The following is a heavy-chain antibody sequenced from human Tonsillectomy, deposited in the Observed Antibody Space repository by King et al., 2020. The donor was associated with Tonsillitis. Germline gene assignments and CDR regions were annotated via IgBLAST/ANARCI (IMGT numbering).Heavy chain of an antibody. Sequence: QLPESGPGLVKPSETLSLTCTVSGGSISSSSYYWGWIRQPPGKGLEWIGSIYYSGSTYYNPSLKSRVTISVDTSKNQFSLKLSSVTAADTAVYYCARESYGSGSHFDYWGQGTLVTVSS. J-gene: IGHJ4*02. D-gene: IGHD3-10*01. CDR3: ARESYGSGSHFDY. CDR1: GGSISSSSYY. V-gene: IGHV4-39*02. CDR2: IYYSGST.